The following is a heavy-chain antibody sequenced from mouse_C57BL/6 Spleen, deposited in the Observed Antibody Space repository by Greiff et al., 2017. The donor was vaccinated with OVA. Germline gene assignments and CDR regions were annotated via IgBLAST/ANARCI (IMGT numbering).Heavy chain of an antibody. CDR3: ARGGDYDDFDY. D-gene: IGHD2-4*01. Sequence: QVQLQQSGAELVKPGASVKISCKASGYAFSSYWMNWVKQRPGKGLEWIGQIYPGDGDTNYNGKFKGKATLTADKSSSTADMQLSSLTSEDSAVYFGARGGDYDDFDYWGQGTTLTVSS. CDR1: GYAFSSYW. CDR2: IYPGDGDT. J-gene: IGHJ2*01. V-gene: IGHV1-80*01.